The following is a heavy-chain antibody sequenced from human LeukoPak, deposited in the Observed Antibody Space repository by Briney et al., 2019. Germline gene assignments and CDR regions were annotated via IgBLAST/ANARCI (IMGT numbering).Heavy chain of an antibody. CDR1: GGSFSGYY. D-gene: IGHD6-6*01. J-gene: IGHJ5*02. V-gene: IGHV4-34*01. Sequence: PSDTLSLTCAVYGGSFSGYYWSWIRQPPGKGLEWIGEINHSGSTNYNPSLKSRVTISVDTSKNRFSLKLSSVTAADTAVYYCARDAARTQWNWFDPWGQGTLVTVS. CDR2: INHSGST. CDR3: ARDAARTQWNWFDP.